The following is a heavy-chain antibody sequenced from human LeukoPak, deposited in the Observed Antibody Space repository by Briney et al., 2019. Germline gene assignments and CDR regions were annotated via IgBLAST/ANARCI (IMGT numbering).Heavy chain of an antibody. J-gene: IGHJ4*02. V-gene: IGHV3-23*01. D-gene: IGHD6-13*01. CDR3: AKGYSTNSYYFDS. CDR2: LSGSGGST. Sequence: PGGSLRLSCVASGLTFSSYAMSWVRQAPGKGLEWVSGLSGSGGSTYYADSVKGRFTISRDNSKNTLYLQMNSLRAEDTAVYYCAKGYSTNSYYFDSWGQGTLVTVSS. CDR1: GLTFSSYA.